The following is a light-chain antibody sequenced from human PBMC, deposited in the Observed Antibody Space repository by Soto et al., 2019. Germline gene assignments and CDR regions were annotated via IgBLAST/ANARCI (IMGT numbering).Light chain of an antibody. CDR1: QSIRSY. CDR2: SAS. J-gene: IGKJ3*01. V-gene: IGKV1-39*01. CDR3: KQTYSTPRFT. Sequence: DIQMTQSPSSLSASVGDRVTITCRASQSIRSYFDWYQQKPGIAPPLLIYSASSLPNGVPARFSGSGSGTDFTLTISRLQPEDVGTYYCKQTYSTPRFTFGPGTKVDIK.